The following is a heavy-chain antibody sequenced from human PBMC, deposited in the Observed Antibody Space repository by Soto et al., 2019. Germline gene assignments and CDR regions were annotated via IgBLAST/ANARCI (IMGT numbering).Heavy chain of an antibody. CDR3: ARNGWFNWNYVYDAFDI. Sequence: QVQLVQSGAEVKKPGSSVKVSCKASGGTFSSYAISWVRQAPGQGLEWMGGIIPIFGTANYAQKFQGRVTSTADESTSTAYRELSSLRYEDTAVYYCARNGWFNWNYVYDAFDIWGQGTMVTVSS. CDR2: IIPIFGTA. D-gene: IGHD1-7*01. CDR1: GGTFSSYA. V-gene: IGHV1-69*12. J-gene: IGHJ3*02.